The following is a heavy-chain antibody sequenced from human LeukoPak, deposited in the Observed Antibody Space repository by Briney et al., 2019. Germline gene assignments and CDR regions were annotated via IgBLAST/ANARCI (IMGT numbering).Heavy chain of an antibody. CDR1: GFTFGSYW. Sequence: GGSLRLSCVGSGFTFGSYWMSWVRQAPGKGLEWVANIKHDGSDHYYADSVAGRFTISRDNAKNSLHLEMSSLRAEDAAVYFCARHPGSYNVLTGYSYYFDYWGQGTLVTVSS. D-gene: IGHD3-9*01. J-gene: IGHJ4*02. V-gene: IGHV3-7*01. CDR3: ARHPGSYNVLTGYSYYFDY. CDR2: IKHDGSDH.